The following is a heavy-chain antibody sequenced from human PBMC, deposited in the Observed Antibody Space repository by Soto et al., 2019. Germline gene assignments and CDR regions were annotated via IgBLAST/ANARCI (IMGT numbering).Heavy chain of an antibody. V-gene: IGHV4-30-4*01. CDR1: GDSISNLDYF. Sequence: SETLSLTCSVSGDSISNLDYFWAWIRQPPGQALEYIGYIYKSATTYYNPSFESRVAISVDTSKSQLSLNVTSVTAADTAVYFCARGRYCLTGRCFPNWFDSWGQGALVTVSS. CDR2: IYKSATT. CDR3: ARGRYCLTGRCFPNWFDS. D-gene: IGHD7-27*01. J-gene: IGHJ5*01.